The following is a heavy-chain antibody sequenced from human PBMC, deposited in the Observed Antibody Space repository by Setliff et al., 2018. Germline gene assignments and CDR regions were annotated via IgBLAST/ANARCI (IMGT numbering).Heavy chain of an antibody. D-gene: IGHD3-22*01. CDR1: GYSFSESI. CDR2: ISAYNGMT. J-gene: IGHJ4*02. CDR3: ARINFYVSSGYYYASDN. Sequence: GASVKVSCKASGYSFSESIVSWVRRAPGLGLEWMGWISAYNGMTHSAQNFQGRVTLTTDTSTSTAYMELRSLRPDDTAAYYCARINFYVSSGYYYASDNWGQGTLVTVSS. V-gene: IGHV1-18*01.